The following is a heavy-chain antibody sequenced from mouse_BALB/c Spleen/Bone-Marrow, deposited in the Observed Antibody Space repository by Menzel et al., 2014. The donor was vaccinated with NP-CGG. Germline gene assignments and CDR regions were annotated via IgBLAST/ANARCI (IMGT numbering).Heavy chain of an antibody. D-gene: IGHD2-4*01. CDR2: IDTSDSYT. CDR3: ARKYDYYYAMDY. Sequence: QVHVKQSGAELVMPGASVKMSCKASGYTFTDYWMHWVKQRPGQGLEWIGAIDTSDSYTSYNQKFKGKATLTVDESSSTAYMQLSSLTSEDSAAYYCARKYDYYYAMDYWGQGTSVTVSS. J-gene: IGHJ4*01. V-gene: IGHV1-69*01. CDR1: GYTFTDYW.